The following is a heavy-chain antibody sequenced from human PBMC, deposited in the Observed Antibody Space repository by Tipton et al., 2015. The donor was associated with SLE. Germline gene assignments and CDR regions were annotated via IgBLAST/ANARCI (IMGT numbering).Heavy chain of an antibody. CDR2: IYYSGGT. CDR3: ARGSWGSDAFDI. Sequence: TLSLTCTVSGGSISSTINYWGWIRQPPGKGLEWIGYIYYSGGTNYNPSLNSRVTISVDMSKNQFSLKLSSVTAADTAVYYCARGSWGSDAFDIWGQGTVVTVSS. V-gene: IGHV4-61*05. J-gene: IGHJ3*02. D-gene: IGHD3-10*01. CDR1: GGSISSTINY.